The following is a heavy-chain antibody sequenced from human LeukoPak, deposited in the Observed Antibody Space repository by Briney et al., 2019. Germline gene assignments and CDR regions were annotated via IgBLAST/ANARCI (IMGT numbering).Heavy chain of an antibody. V-gene: IGHV1-2*02. CDR1: GYTFTGYY. CDR3: ARVVVVAALSGTPYYFDY. Sequence: GASVTVSCKASGYTFTGYYMHWVRQAPGQGLEWMGWINPNSGGTNYAQKFQGRVTMTRDTSISTAYMELSRLRSDDTAVYYCARVVVVAALSGTPYYFDYWGQGTLVTVSS. CDR2: INPNSGGT. D-gene: IGHD2-15*01. J-gene: IGHJ4*02.